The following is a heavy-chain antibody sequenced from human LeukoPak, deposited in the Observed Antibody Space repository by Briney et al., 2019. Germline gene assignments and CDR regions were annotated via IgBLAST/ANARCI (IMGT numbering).Heavy chain of an antibody. J-gene: IGHJ5*02. D-gene: IGHD2-2*01. CDR3: ARGSSAAPGQASWFDP. CDR2: INPSGDST. CDR1: GDTFTTYY. V-gene: IGHV1-46*01. Sequence: ASVKVSCKASGDTFTTYYMHWVRQAPGQGLEWMGIINPSGDSTNYAHKFQGRVTMTRDTSTSTVYMDLSSLRSEDTAVYYCARGSSAAPGQASWFDPWGQGTLVTVSS.